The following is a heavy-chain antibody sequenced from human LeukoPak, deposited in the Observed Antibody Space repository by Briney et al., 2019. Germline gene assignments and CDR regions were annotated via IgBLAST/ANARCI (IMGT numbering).Heavy chain of an antibody. J-gene: IGHJ4*02. CDR3: AREGPSSTRGIDY. D-gene: IGHD2-2*01. V-gene: IGHV4-4*07. CDR2: IYNSGST. Sequence: SETLSLTCTVSGGSISGYFCSWVRQPAGKGLECIWRIYNSGSTNYNPSLKSRVTMSVDTSKNQFSLNLTSVTAADTAVYYCAREGPSSTRGIDYWGQGTLVTVSS. CDR1: GGSISGYF.